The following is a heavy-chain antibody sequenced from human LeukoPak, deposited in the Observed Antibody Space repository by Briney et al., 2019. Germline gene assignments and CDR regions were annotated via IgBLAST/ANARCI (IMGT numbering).Heavy chain of an antibody. CDR1: GFTFSSYA. CDR3: AKGLSGYTYGYSFDY. J-gene: IGHJ4*02. Sequence: GGSLRLSCAPSGFTFSSYAMSWVRQAPGKGLEWVAVISYDGTIKSYTDSVKGRFTISRDNSKNTLYLQVISLRAEDTAVYYCAKGLSGYTYGYSFDYWGQGTLVTVSS. D-gene: IGHD5-18*01. V-gene: IGHV3-30*18. CDR2: ISYDGTIK.